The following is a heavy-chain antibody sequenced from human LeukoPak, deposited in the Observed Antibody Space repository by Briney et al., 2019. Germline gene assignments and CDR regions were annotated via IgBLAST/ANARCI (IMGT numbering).Heavy chain of an antibody. CDR2: IYYSGST. CDR1: GGSISSSSYY. D-gene: IGHD5-24*01. J-gene: IGHJ6*03. CDR3: ARGGGMGHYYYYMDV. Sequence: SETLSLTCTVSGGSISSSSYYWGWIRQPPGKGLEWIGSIYYSGSTYYNPSLKSRVTISVDTSKNQFSLKLSSVTAADTAVYYCARGGGMGHYYYYMDVWGKGTTVTVSS. V-gene: IGHV4-39*07.